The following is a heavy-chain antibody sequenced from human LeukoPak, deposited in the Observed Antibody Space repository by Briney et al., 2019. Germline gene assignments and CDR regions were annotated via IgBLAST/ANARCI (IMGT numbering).Heavy chain of an antibody. CDR2: IYYSGST. J-gene: IGHJ4*02. CDR1: GGSISSYY. D-gene: IGHD6-6*01. V-gene: IGHV4-39*07. CDR3: ARLLRGSSSGY. Sequence: PSETLSLTCTVSGGSISSYYWGWIRQPPGKGLEWIGSIYYSGSTYYNPSLKSRVTISVDTSKNQFSLKLSSVTAADTAVYYCARLLRGSSSGYWGQGTLVTVSS.